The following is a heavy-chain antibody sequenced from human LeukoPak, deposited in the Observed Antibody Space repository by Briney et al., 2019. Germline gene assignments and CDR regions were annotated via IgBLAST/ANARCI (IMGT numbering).Heavy chain of an antibody. Sequence: GGSLRLSCTASGFTFGDYAMSWVRQAPGKGLEWVGFIRSKAYGGTTEYAASMKGRFTISRDDSKSIAYLQMNSLKTEDTAVYYCTRAGVAVAGTRVDYWGQGTLVTVSS. D-gene: IGHD6-19*01. CDR2: IRSKAYGGTT. CDR3: TRAGVAVAGTRVDY. CDR1: GFTFGDYA. V-gene: IGHV3-49*04. J-gene: IGHJ4*02.